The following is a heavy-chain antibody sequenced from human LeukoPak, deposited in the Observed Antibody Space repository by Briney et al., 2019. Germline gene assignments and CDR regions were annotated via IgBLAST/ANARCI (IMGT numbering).Heavy chain of an antibody. V-gene: IGHV4-39*07. J-gene: IGHJ5*02. D-gene: IGHD3-9*01. Sequence: PSETLSLTCTVSGGSISSSIYYWGWIRQSPGKGLEWIGSIYYSGSTYYNPSLRSRVTLSVDTSKNQYSLKVTSVTAADTAVYYCARGSVYYDILTGRVNWFDPWGQGTLVTVSS. CDR3: ARGSVYYDILTGRVNWFDP. CDR2: IYYSGST. CDR1: GGSISSSIYY.